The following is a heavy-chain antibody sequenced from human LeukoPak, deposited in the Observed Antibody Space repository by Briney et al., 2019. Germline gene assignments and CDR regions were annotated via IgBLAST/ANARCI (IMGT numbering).Heavy chain of an antibody. CDR1: GFTFSSHW. V-gene: IGHV3-74*01. Sequence: PGGSLRLSCVASGFTFSSHWMHWVRQAPGKGLVWVSRINGDGTNTPYVDSVRGRFTISRDNSKNTLYLQMNSLRAEDTAVYYCAKKRFNAFDYWGQGTLVTVSS. J-gene: IGHJ4*02. CDR3: AKKRFNAFDY. D-gene: IGHD2-8*01. CDR2: INGDGTNT.